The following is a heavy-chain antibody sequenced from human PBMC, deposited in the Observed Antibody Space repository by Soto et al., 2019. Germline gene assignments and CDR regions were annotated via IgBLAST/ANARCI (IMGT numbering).Heavy chain of an antibody. D-gene: IGHD3-10*01. CDR1: GGSISSYY. V-gene: IGHV4-59*01. J-gene: IGHJ3*02. Sequence: ASETLSLTWTVSGGSISSYYWSWIRQPPGKGLEWIGYIYYSGSTNYNPSLKSRVTISVDTSKNQFSLKLSSVTAADTAVYYCARVWGGAFDIWGQGTMVTVS. CDR3: ARVWGGAFDI. CDR2: IYYSGST.